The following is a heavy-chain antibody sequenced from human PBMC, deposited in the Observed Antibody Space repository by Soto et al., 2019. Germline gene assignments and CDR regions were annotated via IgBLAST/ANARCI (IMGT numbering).Heavy chain of an antibody. CDR1: GYDFTAYY. D-gene: IGHD2-2*01. V-gene: IGHV1-8*02. CDR3: RIGPSPRGPAGVIPYFFSMDV. CDR2: MNPINGAT. J-gene: IGHJ6*03. Sequence: ASVKVSCKAAGYDFTAYYINWVRQASGQGREWMGWMNPINGATGSARRFQVRVSMTRNTATGTAYLELTSLRSDDSAVYYCRIGPSPRGPAGVIPYFFSMDVWCQRTTVTLSS.